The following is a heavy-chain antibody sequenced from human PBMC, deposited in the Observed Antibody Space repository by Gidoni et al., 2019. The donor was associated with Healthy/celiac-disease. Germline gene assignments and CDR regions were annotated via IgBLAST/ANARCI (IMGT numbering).Heavy chain of an antibody. CDR3: ARDDYSNYEDGDVNWFDP. J-gene: IGHJ5*02. D-gene: IGHD4-4*01. CDR2: IYHTGST. CDR1: GGSFSSSHW. V-gene: IGHV4-4*02. Sequence: QVQLQESAPGLVKPSGTLSLTCAVSGGSFSSSHWWSWVRQPPGKGLEWMGEIYHTGSTNYNPSRKSRVTISVDKSKNQFSLKLSSVTAADTAVYYCARDDYSNYEDGDVNWFDPWGQGTLVTVSS.